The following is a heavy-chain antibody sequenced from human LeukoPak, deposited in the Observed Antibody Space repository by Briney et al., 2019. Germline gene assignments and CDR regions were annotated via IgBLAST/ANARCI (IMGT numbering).Heavy chain of an antibody. CDR1: GFTFFSYW. CDR2: IKQDGSEK. Sequence: GGSLRLSCAASGFTFFSYWMRWVRQAPGKGLEWVANIKQDGSEKYYVDSVKGRFTISRDNAKNSLYLQMNSLRAEDTAVYYCARVWIQLMDVWGKGTTVTISS. D-gene: IGHD5-18*01. V-gene: IGHV3-7*04. CDR3: ARVWIQLMDV. J-gene: IGHJ6*03.